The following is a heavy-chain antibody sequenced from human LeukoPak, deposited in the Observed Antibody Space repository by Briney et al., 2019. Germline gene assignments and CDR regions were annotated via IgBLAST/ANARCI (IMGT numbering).Heavy chain of an antibody. D-gene: IGHD6-13*01. CDR3: ARDHSSSWWDYYYYMDV. V-gene: IGHV3-23*01. CDR1: GFTFSSNG. J-gene: IGHJ6*03. Sequence: PGGSLRLSCAASGFTFSSNGMSWVRQAPGKGLEWGSAISGSGGSTYYADSVKGRFTISRDNAKNSLYLQMNSLRAEDTAVYYCARDHSSSWWDYYYYMDVWGKGTTVTVSS. CDR2: ISGSGGST.